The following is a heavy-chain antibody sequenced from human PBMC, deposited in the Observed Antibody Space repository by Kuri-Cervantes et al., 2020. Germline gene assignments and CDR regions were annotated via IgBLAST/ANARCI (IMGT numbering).Heavy chain of an antibody. CDR1: GYTFTGYY. J-gene: IGHJ6*03. CDR3: ARSQFGPNYYYYMDV. D-gene: IGHD3-16*01. Sequence: ASVKVSCKASGYTFTGYYMHWVRQAPGQGLEWMGWINPNSGGTNYAQKFQGRVTITADESTSTAYMELSSLRSEDTAVYYCARSQFGPNYYYYMDVWGKGTTVTVSS. CDR2: INPNSGGT. V-gene: IGHV1-2*02.